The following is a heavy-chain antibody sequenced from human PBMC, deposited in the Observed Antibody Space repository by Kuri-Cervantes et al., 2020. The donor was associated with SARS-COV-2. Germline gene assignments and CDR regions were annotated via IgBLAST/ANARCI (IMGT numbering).Heavy chain of an antibody. CDR3: ATGVPTRLFGEELKNDAFDI. Sequence: ASVKVSCKVSGYTLTELSMHWARQAPGKGLEWMGGFDPEDGETIYAQKFQGRVTMTEDTSTDTAHMELSSLRSEDTAVYYCATGVPTRLFGEELKNDAFDIWGQGTMVTVSS. V-gene: IGHV1-24*01. D-gene: IGHD3-10*01. CDR2: FDPEDGET. CDR1: GYTLTELS. J-gene: IGHJ3*02.